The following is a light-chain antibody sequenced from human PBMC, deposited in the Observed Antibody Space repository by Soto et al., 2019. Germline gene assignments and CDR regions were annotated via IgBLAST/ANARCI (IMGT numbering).Light chain of an antibody. V-gene: IGKV3D-15*01. J-gene: IGKJ4*01. Sequence: EIVMTQSPATLSVSPGDIATLSCRASQSVGNDLAWYQQKPGQAPRLLIYDASTRATGIPARFSGRGSGTEFTITISSLLSEDFAVYSRQQYNNWPRTSGEGTKVDLK. CDR2: DAS. CDR3: QQYNNWPRT. CDR1: QSVGND.